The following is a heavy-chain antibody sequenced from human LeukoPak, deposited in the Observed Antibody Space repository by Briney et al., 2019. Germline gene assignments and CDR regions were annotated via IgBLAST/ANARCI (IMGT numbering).Heavy chain of an antibody. Sequence: PGGSLRLSCAASGFTFSSYWMHWVRQVPGKGLVWVSRINSDGSSTDYADSVKGRYTISRDNAKNTLYLQMSSLRAEDTAVYYCARYYGSTDYWGQGTLVTVSS. D-gene: IGHD2/OR15-2a*01. V-gene: IGHV3-74*01. CDR2: INSDGSST. J-gene: IGHJ4*02. CDR3: ARYYGSTDY. CDR1: GFTFSSYW.